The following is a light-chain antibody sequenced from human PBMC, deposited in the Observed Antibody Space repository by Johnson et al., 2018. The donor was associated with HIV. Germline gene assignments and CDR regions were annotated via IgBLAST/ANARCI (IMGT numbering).Light chain of an antibody. CDR3: GTWDSSLSAGGFA. Sequence: QSVLTQPPSVSAAPGQKVTISCSGISSNIGNNYVSWYQQVPGTAPKLLIYDNNKRPSGIPDRFSGSKSGTSATLGITGLQTGDEADYYCGTWDSSLSAGGFAFGTGTKVTVL. CDR1: SSNIGNNY. CDR2: DNN. J-gene: IGLJ1*01. V-gene: IGLV1-51*01.